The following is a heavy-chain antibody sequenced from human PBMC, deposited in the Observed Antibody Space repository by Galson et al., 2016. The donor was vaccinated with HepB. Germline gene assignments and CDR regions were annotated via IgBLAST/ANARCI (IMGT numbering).Heavy chain of an antibody. D-gene: IGHD6-19*01. CDR2: ISYDGSNK. J-gene: IGHJ4*02. Sequence: SLRLSCAASGFTFSNSGMHWVRQAPGRGLEWVAVISYDGSNKYYTNSVKGRFTISRDNSKNTLYLQMNSLRAEDTAVYYCAREGADIAVAATAYDYWGQGTLVTVSS. CDR3: AREGADIAVAATAYDY. V-gene: IGHV3-30*03. CDR1: GFTFSNSG.